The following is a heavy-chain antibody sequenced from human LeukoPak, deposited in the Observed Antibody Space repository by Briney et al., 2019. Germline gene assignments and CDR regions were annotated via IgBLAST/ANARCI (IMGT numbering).Heavy chain of an antibody. CDR3: GRHVSNGWDYHYGLDV. V-gene: IGHV4-39*01. CDR2: AYYTGDI. Sequence: SETLSLTCTVSGGSVASTGRYWGWIRQPPGKGLEWIGSAYYTGDIYSPPSLKSRLTISVDTSKNQFALTLSSVTAADTAVYYCGRHVSNGWDYHYGLDVWGRGTTVTVAS. J-gene: IGHJ6*02. CDR1: GGSVASTGRY. D-gene: IGHD6-19*01.